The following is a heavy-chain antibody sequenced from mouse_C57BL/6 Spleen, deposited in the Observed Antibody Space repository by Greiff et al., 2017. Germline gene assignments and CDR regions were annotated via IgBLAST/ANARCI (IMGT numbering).Heavy chain of an antibody. Sequence: QVQLKQSGAELVKPGASVKISCKASGYAFSSYWMNWVKQRPGKGLEWIGQIYPGDGDTNYNGKFKGKATLTADKSSSTAYMQLSSLTSEDSAVYFCARSDDGYYGAMDYWGQGTSVTVSS. V-gene: IGHV1-80*01. D-gene: IGHD2-3*01. J-gene: IGHJ4*01. CDR2: IYPGDGDT. CDR3: ARSDDGYYGAMDY. CDR1: GYAFSSYW.